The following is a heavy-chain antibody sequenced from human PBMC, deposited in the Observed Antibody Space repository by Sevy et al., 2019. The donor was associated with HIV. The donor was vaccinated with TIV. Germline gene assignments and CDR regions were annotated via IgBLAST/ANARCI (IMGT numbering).Heavy chain of an antibody. CDR1: GDSVSSNNAA. Sequence: KQSQTLSLTCAISGDSVSSNNAAWNWIRQSPSRGLEWLGRTFYRSNWYNDYAVSVKGRITINPDTSKNQLSLQLTSVTPEDTAVYYCARDGLTYGGMDVWGQWTTVTVSS. J-gene: IGHJ6*02. CDR2: TFYRSNWYN. CDR3: ARDGLTYGGMDV. V-gene: IGHV6-1*01. D-gene: IGHD1-20*01.